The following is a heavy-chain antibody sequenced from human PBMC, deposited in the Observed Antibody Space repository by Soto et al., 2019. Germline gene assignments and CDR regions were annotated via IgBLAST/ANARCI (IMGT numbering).Heavy chain of an antibody. J-gene: IGHJ4*02. CDR2: IYHSGST. CDR3: ARLRGYSYGYCDY. D-gene: IGHD5-18*01. Sequence: SETLSLTCAVSGGSISSGGYSWSWIRQPPGKGLEWIGYIYHSGSTYYNPSLKGRVTISVDTSKNQFSLKLSSVTAADTAVYYCARLRGYSYGYCDYWGQGSPVTGSS. CDR1: GGSISSGGYS. V-gene: IGHV4-30-2*03.